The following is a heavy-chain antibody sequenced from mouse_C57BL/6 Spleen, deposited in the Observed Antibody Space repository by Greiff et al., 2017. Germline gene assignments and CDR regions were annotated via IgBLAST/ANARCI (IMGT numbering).Heavy chain of an antibody. CDR3: ARGDYGTSFDV. CDR1: GYTFTDYY. V-gene: IGHV1-76*01. J-gene: IGHJ1*03. D-gene: IGHD1-1*01. Sequence: VQLQQSGAELVRPGASVKLSCKASGYTFTDYYINWVKQRPGQGLEWIARIYPGSGNTYYNEKFKGKATLTAEKSSSTAYMQLSSLTSEDSAVYFCARGDYGTSFDVWGTGTTGTVSS. CDR2: IYPGSGNT.